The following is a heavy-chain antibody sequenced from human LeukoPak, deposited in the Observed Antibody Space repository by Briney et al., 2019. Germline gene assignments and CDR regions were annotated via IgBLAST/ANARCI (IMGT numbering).Heavy chain of an antibody. Sequence: GGSLRLSCAASGFTFDDYAMHWVRQAPGKGLEWVSLISWDGGSTYYADSVKGRFTISRDNSKNSLYLQMNSLRAEDTALYYCAKGGSMTRDYYMDVWGKGTTVTVSS. CDR1: GFTFDDYA. V-gene: IGHV3-43D*03. J-gene: IGHJ6*03. CDR3: AKGGSMTRDYYMDV. CDR2: ISWDGGST. D-gene: IGHD4-11*01.